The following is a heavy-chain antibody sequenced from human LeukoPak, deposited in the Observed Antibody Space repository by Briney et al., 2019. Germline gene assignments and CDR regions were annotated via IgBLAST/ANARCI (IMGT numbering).Heavy chain of an antibody. CDR1: GFAVSSNY. CDR3: ARDRSGIGVFGY. Sequence: GGSLRLSCAASGFAVSSNYMSWVRQAPGKGLEWVSVIYSGGSTYYADSVKGRFTISRDNSKNTLYLQMDSLRAEDTAVYYCARDRSGIGVFGYWGQGTLVTVSS. CDR2: IYSGGST. D-gene: IGHD6-19*01. V-gene: IGHV3-53*01. J-gene: IGHJ4*02.